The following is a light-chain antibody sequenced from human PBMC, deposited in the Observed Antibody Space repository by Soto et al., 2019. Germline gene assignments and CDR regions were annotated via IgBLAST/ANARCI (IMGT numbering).Light chain of an antibody. V-gene: IGKV1D-12*01. CDR1: QGVSSW. CDR3: QQANSFPIT. Sequence: DIQMTQSPASLSASVGDRVTITCRASQGVSSWVAWFQQKPGQAPKLLIYAASILQSEVPSRFSVSGSGTEFTLTISRLQPEDFATYYCQQANSFPITFGQVTKLEI. J-gene: IGKJ2*01. CDR2: AAS.